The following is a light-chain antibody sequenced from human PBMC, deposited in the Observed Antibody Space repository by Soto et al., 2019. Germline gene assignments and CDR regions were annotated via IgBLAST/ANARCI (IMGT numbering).Light chain of an antibody. CDR1: QNLSRN. CDR2: GAS. J-gene: IGKJ2*01. V-gene: IGKV3-15*01. Sequence: EMVMTQSPATLSVSPGERATLSCRASQNLSRNLAWYQQQPGQAPRLLIYGASTRATGIPARFSGSGSETDFTLTSSSLQSEDVAVYYCQQYDNWPHTFGQGTKLEIK. CDR3: QQYDNWPHT.